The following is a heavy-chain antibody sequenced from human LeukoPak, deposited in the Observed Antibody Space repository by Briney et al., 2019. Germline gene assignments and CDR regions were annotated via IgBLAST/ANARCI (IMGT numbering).Heavy chain of an antibody. Sequence: GGSLRLSCAASGFTFSSYGMHWVRQAPGKGLEWVAVISYDGSNKYYADSVKGRFTISRDNSKNTLYLQMNSLRAEDTAVYYCATQEYYYDSSGYYGDYWGQGTLVTVSS. CDR2: ISYDGSNK. D-gene: IGHD3-22*01. CDR1: GFTFSSYG. CDR3: ATQEYYYDSSGYYGDY. V-gene: IGHV3-30*03. J-gene: IGHJ4*02.